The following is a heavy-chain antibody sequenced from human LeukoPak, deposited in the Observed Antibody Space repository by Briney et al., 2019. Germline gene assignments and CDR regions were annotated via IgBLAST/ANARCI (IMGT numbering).Heavy chain of an antibody. CDR2: IISSGGAA. J-gene: IGHJ4*02. D-gene: IGHD3-22*01. V-gene: IGHV3-23*01. CDR3: AKDGLYYDGSEHVYYFDS. CDR1: GFTFSRSA. Sequence: GGSLRLSCAASGFTFSRSAMTWVRQGPGTGLEFVASIISSGGAAYYADSVKGRFTISRDNSKNTLYLQMNSLRAEDTALYYCAKDGLYYDGSEHVYYFDSWGQGTLVTVSS.